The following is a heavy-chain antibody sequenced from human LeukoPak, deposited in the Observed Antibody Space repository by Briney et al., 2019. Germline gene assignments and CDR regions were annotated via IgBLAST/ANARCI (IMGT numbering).Heavy chain of an antibody. D-gene: IGHD5-24*01. J-gene: IGHJ2*01. V-gene: IGHV3-7*04. CDR3: ARGIRDGVQLSWYFDL. CDR1: GFTFSNYW. Sequence: PGGSLRLSCAASGFTFSNYWMSWVRQAPGKGLEWVANIKQDGSEKYYVDSVRGRFTISRDNAKNSLYLQMNSLRAEDTAVYYCARGIRDGVQLSWYFDLWGRGTLVTVSS. CDR2: IKQDGSEK.